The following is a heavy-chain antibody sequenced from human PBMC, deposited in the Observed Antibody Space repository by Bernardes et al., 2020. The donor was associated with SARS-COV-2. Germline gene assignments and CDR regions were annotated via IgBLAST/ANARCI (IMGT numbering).Heavy chain of an antibody. CDR2: IDWVDGK. V-gene: IGHV2-70*12. CDR3: ARPMFYHDSSGYYADAFDI. CDR1: GFSLSPSGMS. J-gene: IGHJ3*02. Sequence: SGHTPWKPTQTLTLTCPFSGFSLSPSGMSVSWIRQAPGKALEWLALIDWVDGKYYSTSLKTRLTISKDTSKNQVILTMTNMDPVDTATYYCARPMFYHDSSGYYADAFDIWGQGTPVIVSS. D-gene: IGHD3-22*01.